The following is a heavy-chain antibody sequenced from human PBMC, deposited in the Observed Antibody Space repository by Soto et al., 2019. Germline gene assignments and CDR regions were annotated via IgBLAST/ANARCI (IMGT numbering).Heavy chain of an antibody. D-gene: IGHD2-8*01. CDR1: GYTFTSYG. V-gene: IGHV1-18*01. CDR2: ISAYNGNT. CDR3: ARAGYCTNGVCSHYYYYYGMDV. J-gene: IGHJ6*02. Sequence: ASVKVSCKASGYTFTSYGISWVRQAPGQGLEWMGWISAYNGNTNYAQKLQGRVTMTTDTSTSTAYMELRSLRSDDTAVYYCARAGYCTNGVCSHYYYYYGMDVWGQGTTVTVSS.